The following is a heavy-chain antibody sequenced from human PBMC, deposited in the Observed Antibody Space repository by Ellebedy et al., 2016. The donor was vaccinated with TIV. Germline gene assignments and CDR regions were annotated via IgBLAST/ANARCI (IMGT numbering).Heavy chain of an antibody. D-gene: IGHD2-2*01. CDR1: GYSFTTYW. CDR2: IHPDDSDT. Sequence: GESLKISCKGSGYSFTTYWIGWVRQMPGKGLEWMGIIHPDDSDTRYSPSFQGQVTISVDKSISTAYLQWSSLKASDTAIYYCARHGHCSINSCSRFYYMDVWGEGTTVTVSS. J-gene: IGHJ6*03. V-gene: IGHV5-51*01. CDR3: ARHGHCSINSCSRFYYMDV.